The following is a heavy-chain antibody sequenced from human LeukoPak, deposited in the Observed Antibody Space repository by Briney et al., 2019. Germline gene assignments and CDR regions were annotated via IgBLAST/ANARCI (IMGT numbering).Heavy chain of an antibody. V-gene: IGHV3-7*01. Sequence: GGSLRLSCAASGFTFSNYWMSWVRQAPGKGLEWVANIMQDGSEKYYVDSVKGRFTISRDNAKNSLYLQMNSLRAEDAAVYYCARVCSGGSCRDYWGQGTLVTVSS. CDR2: IMQDGSEK. D-gene: IGHD2-15*01. J-gene: IGHJ4*02. CDR3: ARVCSGGSCRDY. CDR1: GFTFSNYW.